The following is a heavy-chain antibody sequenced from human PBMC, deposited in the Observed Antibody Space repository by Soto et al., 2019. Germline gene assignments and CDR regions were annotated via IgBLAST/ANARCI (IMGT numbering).Heavy chain of an antibody. D-gene: IGHD6-19*01. V-gene: IGHV4-31*03. CDR1: GGSISSGGYY. CDR3: AREYSSGWYVAFDI. CDR2: IYYSGST. J-gene: IGHJ3*02. Sequence: SETLSLTCTVSGGSISSGGYYWSWIRQHPGKGLEWIGYIYYSGSTHYNPSLKSRVTISVDTSKNQFSLKLSSVTAADTAVYYCAREYSSGWYVAFDIWGQGTMVTVSS.